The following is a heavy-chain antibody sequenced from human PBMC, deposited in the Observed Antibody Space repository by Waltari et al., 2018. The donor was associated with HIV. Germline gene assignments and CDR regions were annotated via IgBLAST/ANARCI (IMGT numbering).Heavy chain of an antibody. D-gene: IGHD6-6*01. CDR3: ARDRQLAYYYYGMDV. V-gene: IGHV3-21*01. CDR2: ISSSSSYI. CDR1: GFTFSSYS. J-gene: IGHJ6*02. Sequence: EVQLVESGGGLVKPGGSLRLSCAASGFTFSSYSMNWFRRAPGKGLEWVSSISSSSSYIYYADSVKGRFTISRDNAKNSLYLQMNSLRAEDTAVYYCARDRQLAYYYYGMDVWGQGTTVTVSS.